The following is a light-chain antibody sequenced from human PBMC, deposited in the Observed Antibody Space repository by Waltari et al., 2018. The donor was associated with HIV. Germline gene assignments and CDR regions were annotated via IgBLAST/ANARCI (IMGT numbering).Light chain of an antibody. CDR2: WAS. CDR1: QSLFHSFNNNNY. V-gene: IGKV4-1*01. Sequence: DIVLTQSPESLSVSLGERATINCKSSQSLFHSFNNNNYLAWYQQKPGQAPRLLTYWASTRGTGVPDQFSGSGSGTDFTLSISSLQAEDVAIYYCQQYYATPRTFGQGTRVEV. CDR3: QQYYATPRT. J-gene: IGKJ1*01.